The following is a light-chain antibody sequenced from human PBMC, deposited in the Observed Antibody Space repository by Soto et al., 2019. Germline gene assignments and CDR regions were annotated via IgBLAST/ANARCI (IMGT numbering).Light chain of an antibody. CDR3: KQYNNWPPFT. V-gene: IGKV3-15*01. J-gene: IGKJ3*01. CDR1: QSVSSS. Sequence: EIVMTQSPATLSVSPGERVTLSCRASQSVSSSLAWYQQKPGQTPRLLIYAASTKATGIPARFSGSGSGTEFTLTISSLQSEDFAVYYCKQYNNWPPFTFGPGTKVDIK. CDR2: AAS.